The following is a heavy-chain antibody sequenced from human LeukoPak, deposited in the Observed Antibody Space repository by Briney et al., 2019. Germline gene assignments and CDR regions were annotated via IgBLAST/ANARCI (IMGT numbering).Heavy chain of an antibody. CDR3: ARAVQLLWFGESDY. CDR1: GFTFSSYA. V-gene: IGHV3-30-3*01. Sequence: PGGSLRLSCAASGFTFSSYAMHWVRQAPGKGLEWVAVISYDGSNKYYADSVKGRFTISRDNSKNTLYLQMNSLKAEDTAVYYCARAVQLLWFGESDYWGQGTLVTVSS. CDR2: ISYDGSNK. D-gene: IGHD3-10*01. J-gene: IGHJ4*02.